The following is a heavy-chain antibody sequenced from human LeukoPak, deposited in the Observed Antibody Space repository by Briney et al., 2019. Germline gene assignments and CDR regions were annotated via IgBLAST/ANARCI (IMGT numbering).Heavy chain of an antibody. V-gene: IGHV1-18*01. D-gene: IGHD6-19*01. J-gene: IGHJ4*02. CDR1: GYTFTTYG. CDR2: FSVYNGNT. CDR3: ARTPGIAVAGGYFDY. Sequence: ASVKVSCKASGYTFTTYGISWVRQAPGQGLEWMGWFSVYNGNTKYAQELQGRVTLTTDTSTSTAYMELRSLRSDDTAVYYCARTPGIAVAGGYFDYWGQGTLVTVSS.